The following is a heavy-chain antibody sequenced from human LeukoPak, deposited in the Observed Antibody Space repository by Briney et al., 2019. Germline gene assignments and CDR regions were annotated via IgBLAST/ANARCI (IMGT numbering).Heavy chain of an antibody. CDR3: ARGTNNDY. J-gene: IGHJ4*02. CDR2: MNQDGAKK. Sequence: PGGSLRLSCAASGFTFSSYWMSWVCQAPGKGLEWVAYMNQDGAKKSYVDSVKGRFTISRDNAKSSLSLQMNSLRAEDTAVYYCARGTNNDYWGQGTLVTVSS. V-gene: IGHV3-7*01. CDR1: GFTFSSYW.